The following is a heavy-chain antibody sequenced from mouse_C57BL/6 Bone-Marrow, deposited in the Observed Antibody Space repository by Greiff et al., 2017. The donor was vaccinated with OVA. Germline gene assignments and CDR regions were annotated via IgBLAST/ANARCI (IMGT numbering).Heavy chain of an antibody. CDR3: ARGNFGSSFYAMDY. Sequence: VQLQQSVAELVRPGASVKLSCTASGFNIKNTYMHWVKQRPEQGLEWIGRIDPANDNTKYAPKFQGKATMTADTSSNPAYLQLSSLSAEDTAVYCGARGNFGSSFYAMDYWGQGTSVTVSS. D-gene: IGHD1-1*01. J-gene: IGHJ4*01. CDR2: IDPANDNT. V-gene: IGHV14-3*01. CDR1: GFNIKNTY.